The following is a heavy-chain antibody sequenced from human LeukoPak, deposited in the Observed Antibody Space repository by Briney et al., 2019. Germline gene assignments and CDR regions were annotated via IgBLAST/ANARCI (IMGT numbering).Heavy chain of an antibody. CDR3: ARASSSQLLWFGELIDY. Sequence: ASVKVSCKASGYTFTSYGISWVRQAPGQGLEWMGWISAYNDNTNYAQKLQGRVTMTTDTSTSTAYMELRSLRSDDTAVYYCARASSSQLLWFGELIDYWGQGTLVTVSS. J-gene: IGHJ4*02. D-gene: IGHD3-10*01. V-gene: IGHV1-18*01. CDR1: GYTFTSYG. CDR2: ISAYNDNT.